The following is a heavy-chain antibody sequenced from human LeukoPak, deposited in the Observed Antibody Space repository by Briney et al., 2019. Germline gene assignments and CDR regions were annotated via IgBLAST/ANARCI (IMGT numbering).Heavy chain of an antibody. Sequence: ASVKVSCKASGYGFSNYAVTWVRQAPGQRLEWIGWISPYRGNTNCAQNLQDRVAMTADTSTNTVSMELRSLTSEDTAVYYCARVVAADGGDELDIWGRGTLVTVSS. CDR1: GYGFSNYA. D-gene: IGHD3-16*01. CDR3: ARVVAADGGDELDI. J-gene: IGHJ3*02. V-gene: IGHV1-18*01. CDR2: ISPYRGNT.